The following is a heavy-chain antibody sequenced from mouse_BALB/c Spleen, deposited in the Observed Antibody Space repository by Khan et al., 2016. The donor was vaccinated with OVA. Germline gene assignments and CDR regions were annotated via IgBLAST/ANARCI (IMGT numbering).Heavy chain of an antibody. J-gene: IGHJ2*01. Sequence: EVELVESGPGLVKPSQSLSLTCTVTGYSITSGYGWNWIRQFPGNKLEWMGYIRYSGRTNYNPSLQSRISITRDTSKNQFFLQLNSVTTEDTATYYCARTARIKYWGQGTTLTVSS. D-gene: IGHD1-2*01. V-gene: IGHV3-1*02. CDR2: IRYSGRT. CDR3: ARTARIKY. CDR1: GYSITSGYG.